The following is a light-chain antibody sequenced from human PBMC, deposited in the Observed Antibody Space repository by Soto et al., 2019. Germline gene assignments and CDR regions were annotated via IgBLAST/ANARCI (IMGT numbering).Light chain of an antibody. CDR2: GAS. J-gene: IGKJ1*01. CDR1: QSVSNNY. Sequence: DIVLTQSPGPLSLSPGERATLSCKASQSVSNNYLAWYQQQPGQAPRLLIYGASNRATGIPDRFSGSGSGTVFTLTISRLEPEDFAVYYCQQYGSSGTFGQGTKVDIK. V-gene: IGKV3-20*01. CDR3: QQYGSSGT.